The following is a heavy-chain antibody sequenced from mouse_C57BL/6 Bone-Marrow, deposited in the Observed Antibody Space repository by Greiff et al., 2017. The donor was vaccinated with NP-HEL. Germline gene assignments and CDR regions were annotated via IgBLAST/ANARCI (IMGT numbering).Heavy chain of an antibody. Sequence: EVMLVESGGGLVQPKGSLKLSCAASGFSFNTYAMNWVRQAPGKGLEWVARIRSKSNNYATYYADSVKDRFTISRDDSESMLYLQMNNLKTEDTAMYYCVSDGYFWYFDVWGTGTTVTVSS. CDR2: IRSKSNNYAT. V-gene: IGHV10-1*01. J-gene: IGHJ1*03. D-gene: IGHD2-3*01. CDR3: VSDGYFWYFDV. CDR1: GFSFNTYA.